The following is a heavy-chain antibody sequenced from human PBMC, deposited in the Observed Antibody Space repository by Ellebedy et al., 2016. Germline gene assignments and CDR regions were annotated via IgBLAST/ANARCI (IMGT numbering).Heavy chain of an antibody. J-gene: IGHJ5*02. CDR1: QFIFSNYW. CDR3: ARERGGVAAVVVNWFDP. V-gene: IGHV3-7*01. Sequence: GGSLRLXCAVSQFIFSNYWMTWVRQAPGKGLEWVANLNQDGSETYYVDSVKGRFTISRDNAKNSLYLQMNSLRAEDTAVYYCARERGGVAAVVVNWFDPWGQGTLVTVSS. D-gene: IGHD6-13*01. CDR2: LNQDGSET.